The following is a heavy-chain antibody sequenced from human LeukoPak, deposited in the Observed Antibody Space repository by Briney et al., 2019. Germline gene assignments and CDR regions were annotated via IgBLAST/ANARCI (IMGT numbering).Heavy chain of an antibody. CDR1: GGSFSGYY. Sequence: SETLSLTCAVYGGSFSGYYWSWIRQPPGKGLEWIGYIYYSGNTNYNPSLKSRVTISVDTSKNQFSLKLSSVTAADTAVYYCARARGGVFDYWGQGTLVTVSS. D-gene: IGHD2-8*02. CDR3: ARARGGVFDY. V-gene: IGHV4-59*12. J-gene: IGHJ4*02. CDR2: IYYSGNT.